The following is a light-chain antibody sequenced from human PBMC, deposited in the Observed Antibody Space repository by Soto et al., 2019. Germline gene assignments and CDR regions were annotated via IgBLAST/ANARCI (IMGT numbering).Light chain of an antibody. CDR1: QSVSSN. CDR2: GAS. CDR3: QQYGSSGT. J-gene: IGKJ1*01. Sequence: EIVLTESPGTLSLSPGERXXXSXRASQSVSSNLAWYQQKPGQAPRLLIYGASSRATGIPDRFSGSGSGTDFTLTISRLEPEDFAVYYCQQYGSSGTFGQGTKVDI. V-gene: IGKV3-20*01.